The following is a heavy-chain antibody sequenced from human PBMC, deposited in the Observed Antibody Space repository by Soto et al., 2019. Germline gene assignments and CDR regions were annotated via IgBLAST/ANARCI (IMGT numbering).Heavy chain of an antibody. CDR3: ARGPPAGYSKGRGMDV. J-gene: IGHJ6*02. D-gene: IGHD6-13*01. CDR2: ISYDGSNK. V-gene: IGHV3-30-3*01. CDR1: GFTFSSYA. Sequence: QVPLVESGGGVVQPGRSLRLSCAASGFTFSSYAMHWVRQAPGKGLEWVAVISYDGSNKYYADSVKGRFTISRDNSKNTLYLQMNSLRAEDTAVYYCARGPPAGYSKGRGMDVWGQGTTVTVSS.